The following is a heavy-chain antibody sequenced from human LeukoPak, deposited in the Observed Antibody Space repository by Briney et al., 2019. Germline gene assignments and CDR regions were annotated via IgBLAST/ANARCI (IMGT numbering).Heavy chain of an antibody. J-gene: IGHJ5*02. CDR3: ARLRVSSASFDP. CDR2: IYHSGST. Sequence: SQTLSLTCAVSGGSISSGGYSWSWIRQPPGKGLEWIGYIYHSGSTYYNPSLKSRVTISVDRSKNQFSLKLSSVTAADTAVYYCARLRVSSASFDPWGQGTLVTVSS. CDR1: GGSISSGGYS. D-gene: IGHD2-2*01. V-gene: IGHV4-30-2*01.